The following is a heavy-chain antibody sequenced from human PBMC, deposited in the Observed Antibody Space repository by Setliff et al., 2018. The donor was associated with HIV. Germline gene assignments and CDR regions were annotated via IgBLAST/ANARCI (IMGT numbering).Heavy chain of an antibody. D-gene: IGHD4-17*01. CDR3: ASLRGDYVGQYFYYMDV. Sequence: GESLKISCKGPGYNFNTDWIAWVRQMPGKGLGWMGSIFPGDSDTRYSPSFQGQVTISADKSISTVYLHWGSLKASDTALYYCASLRGDYVGQYFYYMDVWGKGTTVTVS. CDR1: GYNFNTDW. V-gene: IGHV5-51*01. CDR2: IFPGDSDT. J-gene: IGHJ6*03.